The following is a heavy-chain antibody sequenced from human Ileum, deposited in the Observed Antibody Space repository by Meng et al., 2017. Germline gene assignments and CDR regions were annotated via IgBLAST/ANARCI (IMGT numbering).Heavy chain of an antibody. CDR1: GFTFSDYF. CDR3: ARDPGVYYDSSGYYP. J-gene: IGHJ5*02. CDR2: INGSGTII. V-gene: IGHV3-11*01. Sequence: VQVVGSGGGLVKPGGFLGLSCAASGFTFSDYFMGWFRQAPGKGLEWISSINGSGTIIYYADSVNGRFTVSRDNAKNSLYLQMNSLRAEDTAVYYCARDPGVYYDSSGYYPWGQGTLVTVSS. D-gene: IGHD3-22*01.